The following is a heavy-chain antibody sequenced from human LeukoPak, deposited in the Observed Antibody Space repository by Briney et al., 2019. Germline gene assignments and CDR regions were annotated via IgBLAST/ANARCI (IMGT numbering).Heavy chain of an antibody. D-gene: IGHD2-2*01. V-gene: IGHV4-34*01. CDR1: GGSFSGYY. CDR2: INHSGST. J-gene: IGHJ6*03. CDR3: ARVKRVVPAFFYYYYMDV. Sequence: SETLSLTCAVYGGSFSGYYWSWIRQPPGKGLEWIGEINHSGSTNYNPSLKSRVTISVDTSKNQFSLKLSSVTAADTAVYYCARVKRVVPAFFYYYYMDVWGKGTTVTVSS.